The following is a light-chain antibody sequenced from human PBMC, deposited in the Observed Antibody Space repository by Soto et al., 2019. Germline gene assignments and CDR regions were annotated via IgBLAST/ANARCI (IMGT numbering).Light chain of an antibody. J-gene: IGKJ1*01. V-gene: IGKV3-20*01. Sequence: TQPASTLSFSPVERAPLSCTASHSVSSSCFACFEHRPGQAPMLPVYGASSRPIGIQNRFSCSWSGKEYTNNISILELEHFAAYYCQKYGSSPRTFGQGSKVDIK. CDR3: QKYGSSPRT. CDR2: GAS. CDR1: HSVSSSC.